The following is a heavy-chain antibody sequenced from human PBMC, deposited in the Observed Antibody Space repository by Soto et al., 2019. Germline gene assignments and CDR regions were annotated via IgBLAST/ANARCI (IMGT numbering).Heavy chain of an antibody. Sequence: PSETLSLTCAVYGGSFSGYYWSWIRQPPGKGLEWIGEINHSGSTNYNPSLKSRVTISVDTSKNQFSLKLSSVTAADTAVYYCARGRGIAARLKGCFDYWGQGTLVTVSS. V-gene: IGHV4-34*01. CDR2: INHSGST. J-gene: IGHJ4*02. D-gene: IGHD6-6*01. CDR3: ARGRGIAARLKGCFDY. CDR1: GGSFSGYY.